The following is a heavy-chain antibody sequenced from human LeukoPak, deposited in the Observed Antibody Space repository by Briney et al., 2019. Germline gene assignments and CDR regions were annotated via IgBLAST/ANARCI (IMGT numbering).Heavy chain of an antibody. D-gene: IGHD3-9*01. J-gene: IGHJ6*04. V-gene: IGHV3-30*04. CDR2: ISYDGSNK. CDR1: GFTFSSYA. Sequence: GGSLRLSCAASGFTFSSYAMHWVRQALGKGLEWVAVISYDGSNKYYADSVKGRFTISRDNSKNTLYLQMNSLRAEDTAVYYCARRASAPTRYYDILTTPGYYYYYGMDVWGKGTTVTVSS. CDR3: ARRASAPTRYYDILTTPGYYYYYGMDV.